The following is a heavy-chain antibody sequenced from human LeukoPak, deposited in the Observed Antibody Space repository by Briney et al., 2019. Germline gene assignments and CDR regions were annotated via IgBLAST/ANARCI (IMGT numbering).Heavy chain of an antibody. J-gene: IGHJ4*02. CDR3: ARDGHVEIATMPDY. CDR1: GFTFSSYA. Sequence: GGSLRLSCAASGFTFSSYAMHWVRQAPGKGLEWVAVISYDGSNKYYADSVKGRFTISRDNSKNTLYLQMNSLRAEDTAVYYCARDGHVEIATMPDYWGQGTLVTVSS. V-gene: IGHV3-30*01. CDR2: ISYDGSNK. D-gene: IGHD5-24*01.